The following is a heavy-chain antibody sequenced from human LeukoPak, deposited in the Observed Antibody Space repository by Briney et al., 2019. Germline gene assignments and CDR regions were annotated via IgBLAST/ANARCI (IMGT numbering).Heavy chain of an antibody. J-gene: IGHJ4*02. D-gene: IGHD3-22*01. V-gene: IGHV4-39*01. CDR1: GGSIISSTSH. CDR2: VYHSGST. Sequence: PSETLSLTCTVSGGSIISSTSHWGWIRQPPGKGPEWIGSVYHSGSTYYNPSLQSRVTISVDTSKNQFSLKLSSVTAADTAVFFCARSPTNYHDSSGLYYFDYWGQGTLVTVSS. CDR3: ARSPTNYHDSSGLYYFDY.